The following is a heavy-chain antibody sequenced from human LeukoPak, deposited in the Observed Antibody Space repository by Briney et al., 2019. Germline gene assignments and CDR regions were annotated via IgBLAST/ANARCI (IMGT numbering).Heavy chain of an antibody. J-gene: IGHJ4*02. CDR2: IYHSGST. CDR1: GYSISSGYY. CDR3: ARGSDFWSGYHFDY. Sequence: SETLSLTCTVSGYSISSGYYWGWIRQPPGKGLEWIGSIYHSGSTYYNPSLKSRVTISVGTSKNQFSLKLSSVTAADTAVYYCARGSDFWSGYHFDYWGQGTLVTVSS. V-gene: IGHV4-38-2*02. D-gene: IGHD3-3*01.